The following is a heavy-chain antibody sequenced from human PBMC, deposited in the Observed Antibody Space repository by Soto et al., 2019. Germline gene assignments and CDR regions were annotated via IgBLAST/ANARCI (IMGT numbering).Heavy chain of an antibody. Sequence: EVQLLESGGGLVQPGGSLRLSCAASGFTFSSYAMSWVRQAPGKGLEWVSAISGSGGSTYYADSVKGRFTISRDNSKNTLYLQMNSLRAEDTAVYYCARGNAWGLTMVRGVITWYYFDYWGQGTLVTVSS. V-gene: IGHV3-23*01. CDR2: ISGSGGST. J-gene: IGHJ4*02. CDR1: GFTFSSYA. CDR3: ARGNAWGLTMVRGVITWYYFDY. D-gene: IGHD3-10*01.